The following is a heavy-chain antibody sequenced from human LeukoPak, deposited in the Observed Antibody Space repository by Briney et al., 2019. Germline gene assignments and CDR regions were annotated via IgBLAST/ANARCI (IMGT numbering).Heavy chain of an antibody. V-gene: IGHV3-33*01. J-gene: IGHJ6*02. CDR1: GFTFSSYG. D-gene: IGHD2-2*01. CDR3: ARDHIVVVPADDNYDMDV. CDR2: IWYDGSNK. Sequence: PGGSLRLSCAASGFTFSSYGMHWVRQAPGKGLEWVAVIWYDGSNKYYADSVKGRFTISRDNSKNALYLQMNSLRAEDTAVYYCARDHIVVVPADDNYDMDVWGQGTTVTVSS.